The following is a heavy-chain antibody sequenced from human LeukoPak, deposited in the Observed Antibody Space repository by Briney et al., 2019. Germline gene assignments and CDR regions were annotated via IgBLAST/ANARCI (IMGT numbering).Heavy chain of an antibody. V-gene: IGHV3-21*01. Sequence: GGSLRLSCAASGFTFSSYAMSWVRQAPGKGLEWVSSISSSSSYIYYADSVKGRFTISRDNAKNSLYLQMNSLRPEDTAVYYCAKAATGYFDYWGQGTLVTVSS. CDR3: AKAATGYFDY. J-gene: IGHJ4*02. D-gene: IGHD6-13*01. CDR1: GFTFSSYA. CDR2: ISSSSSYI.